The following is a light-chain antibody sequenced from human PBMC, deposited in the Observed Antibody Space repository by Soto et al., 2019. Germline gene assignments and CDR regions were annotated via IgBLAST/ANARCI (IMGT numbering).Light chain of an antibody. CDR1: QSITNY. V-gene: IGKV1-39*01. CDR3: QQSNSSTPT. J-gene: IGKJ4*01. Sequence: DIQMTQSPSALSASVGDRVTITCRASQSITNYLKWYQHKPGQAPNLLIYAASTLQAGVPSRFRGSGSGTDFTLTISSLQPEDFETYFCQQSNSSTPTFGGGTKVDIK. CDR2: AAS.